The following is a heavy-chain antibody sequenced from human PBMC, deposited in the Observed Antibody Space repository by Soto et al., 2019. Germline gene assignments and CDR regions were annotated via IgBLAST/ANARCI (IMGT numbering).Heavy chain of an antibody. CDR1: GFAFSNYA. V-gene: IGHV3-23*01. CDR3: AKVHATTWYYYFDS. Sequence: EVQLLESGGGLVQPGGSSRLSCAASGFAFSNYAVNWVRQAPGKGLEWVSSISASGGTTYYADSVKGRFTISRDSSKNTLYLQMNSLRAEDTARYYCAKVHATTWYYYFDSWGLGTLVTVCS. D-gene: IGHD6-13*01. J-gene: IGHJ4*02. CDR2: ISASGGTT.